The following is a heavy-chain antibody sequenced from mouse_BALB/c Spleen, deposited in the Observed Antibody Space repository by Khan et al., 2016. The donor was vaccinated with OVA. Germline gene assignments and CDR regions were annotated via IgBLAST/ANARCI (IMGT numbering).Heavy chain of an antibody. V-gene: IGHV5-9-3*01. CDR3: AGSITPVVAFYY. Sequence: EVQLVESGGGLVKPGGSLKLSCAASGLTFSSSAMSWVRQTPEKRLEWVATISTGGRKIYYADSVKGRFTISRDNAKNTLSLQMSSLRSEVTAMYYCAGSITPVVAFYYWGQGTTLTVSS. J-gene: IGHJ2*01. D-gene: IGHD1-1*01. CDR1: GLTFSSSA. CDR2: ISTGGRKI.